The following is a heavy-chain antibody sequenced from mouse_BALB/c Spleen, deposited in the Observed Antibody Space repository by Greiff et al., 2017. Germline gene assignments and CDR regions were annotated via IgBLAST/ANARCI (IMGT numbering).Heavy chain of an antibody. J-gene: IGHJ4*01. D-gene: IGHD1-1*01. CDR3: ARCYYGSSPSAMDY. CDR1: GYSFTGYF. V-gene: IGHV1-20*02. CDR2: INPYNGDT. Sequence: EVQLQQSGPELVKPGASVKISCKASGYSFTGYFMNWVMQSHGKSLEWIGRINPYNGDTFYNQKFKGKATLTVDKSSSTAHMELRSLASEDSAVYDCARCYYGSSPSAMDYWGQGTSVTVSS.